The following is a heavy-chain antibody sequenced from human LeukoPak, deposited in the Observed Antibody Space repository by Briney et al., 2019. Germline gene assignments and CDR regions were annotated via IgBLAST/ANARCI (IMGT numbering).Heavy chain of an antibody. CDR3: ARAGDSSGYHLDS. D-gene: IGHD3-22*01. J-gene: IGHJ4*02. CDR1: GGSISSGGYY. CDR2: IFNTGTT. V-gene: IGHV4-31*03. Sequence: SQTLSLTCTVSGGSISSGGYYWSWIRQHPGKGLEWAGYIFNTGTTYYNPSLRSRITISADTSKNQFSLKLSSVTAADTAVYYCARAGDSSGYHLDSWGQGTLVTVSS.